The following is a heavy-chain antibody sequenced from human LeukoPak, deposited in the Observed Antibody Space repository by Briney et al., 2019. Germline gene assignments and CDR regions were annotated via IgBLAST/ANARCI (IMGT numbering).Heavy chain of an antibody. CDR3: ARDLSSYYDSSGYAHEY. V-gene: IGHV3-7*01. CDR1: GFTFSSYW. CDR2: IKQDGSEK. Sequence: PGGSLRLSCAASGFTFSSYWMSWVRQAPGKGLKWVANIKQDGSEKYYVDSVKGRFTISRDNAKNSLYLQMNSLRAEDTAVYYCARDLSSYYDSSGYAHEYWGQGTLVTVSS. J-gene: IGHJ4*02. D-gene: IGHD3-22*01.